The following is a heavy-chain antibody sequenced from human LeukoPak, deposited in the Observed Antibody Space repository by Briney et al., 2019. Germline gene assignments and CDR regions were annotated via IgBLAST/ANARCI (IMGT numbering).Heavy chain of an antibody. D-gene: IGHD1-26*01. J-gene: IGHJ4*02. V-gene: IGHV3-66*01. CDR1: GFXVSSNY. Sequence: GGSLRLSCEASGFXVSSNYISWVRQASGKGLEWVSVIYSGGATYYADSVKGRFTISRDKSKNTLYLQMSSLRAEDTAVYYCARTQFTGSYYFDYWGQGTLVTVSS. CDR2: IYSGGAT. CDR3: ARTQFTGSYYFDY.